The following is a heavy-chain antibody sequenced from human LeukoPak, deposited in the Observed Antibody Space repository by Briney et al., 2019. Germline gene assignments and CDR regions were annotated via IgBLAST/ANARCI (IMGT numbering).Heavy chain of an antibody. D-gene: IGHD2-15*01. CDR1: GFTFSTYW. CDR2: IKHDGSEK. V-gene: IGHV3-7*01. CDR3: ARGVRKPTYSTYYFDY. Sequence: GGSLRLSCAASGFTFSTYWMSWIRQAPGKGLDWVANIKHDGSEKFYVDSVKGRFTISRDNAKNSLYLQMNSLRAEDTAVYYCARGVRKPTYSTYYFDYWGQGTLVTVSS. J-gene: IGHJ4*02.